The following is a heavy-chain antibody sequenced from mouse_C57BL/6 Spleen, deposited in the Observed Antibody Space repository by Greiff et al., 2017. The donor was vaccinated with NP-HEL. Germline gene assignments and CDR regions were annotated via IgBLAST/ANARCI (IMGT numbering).Heavy chain of an antibody. D-gene: IGHD1-1*01. J-gene: IGHJ2*01. V-gene: IGHV1-81*01. CDR1: GYTFTSYG. CDR3: ARSLYYYGSSFYFDY. CDR2: IYPRSGNT. Sequence: QVQLQQSGAELARPGASVKLSCKASGYTFTSYGISWVKQRTGQGLEWIGEIYPRSGNTYYNEKFKGKATLTADKSSSTAYMELRSLTSEDSAVYFCARSLYYYGSSFYFDYWGQGTTLTVSS.